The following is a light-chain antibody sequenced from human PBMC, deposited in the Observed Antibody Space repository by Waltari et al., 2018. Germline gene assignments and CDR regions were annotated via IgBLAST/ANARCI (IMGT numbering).Light chain of an antibody. J-gene: IGLJ1*01. CDR3: SSYTSSSSFV. V-gene: IGLV2-14*01. CDR1: SSDVGNYKY. CDR2: EVS. Sequence: QSALTQPASVSGSPGQSITISCTGTSSDVGNYKYVSWYQQNPGKAPKLMIYEVSNRPSGVAYRVAGSKSGNTASLTISGLQAEDEADYYCSSYTSSSSFVFGSGTTVTVL.